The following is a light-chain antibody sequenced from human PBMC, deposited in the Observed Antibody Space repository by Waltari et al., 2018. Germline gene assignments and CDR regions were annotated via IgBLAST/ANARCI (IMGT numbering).Light chain of an antibody. CDR1: QSVSSY. CDR3: QQRSNFFRYT. J-gene: IGKJ2*01. V-gene: IGKV3-11*01. CDR2: DAS. Sequence: EIVLTQSPATLSLSPGERATLSCRASQSVSSYLAWYQQKPGQAPRLLIYDASNRATGIPARFSGSGSGTDFTFTISSLEPEDFAVYYCQQRSNFFRYTFGQGTKLEIK.